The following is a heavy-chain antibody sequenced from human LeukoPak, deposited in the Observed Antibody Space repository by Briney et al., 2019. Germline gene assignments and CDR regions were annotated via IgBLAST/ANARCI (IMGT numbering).Heavy chain of an antibody. J-gene: IGHJ4*02. CDR2: ISSSSSYI. D-gene: IGHD4-17*01. CDR1: GFTFSSYS. CDR3: ARDLGDYVPLVDY. Sequence: GGSLRLSCAASGFTFSSYSMNWVRQAPGKGLEWVSSISSSSSYIYYADSVKGRFTISRDKAKNSLYLQMNSLRAEDTAVYYCARDLGDYVPLVDYWGQGTLVTVSS. V-gene: IGHV3-21*01.